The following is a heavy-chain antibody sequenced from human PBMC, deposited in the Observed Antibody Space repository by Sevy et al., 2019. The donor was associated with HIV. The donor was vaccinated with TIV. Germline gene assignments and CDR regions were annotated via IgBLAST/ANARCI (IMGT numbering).Heavy chain of an antibody. J-gene: IGHJ3*02. V-gene: IGHV3-21*01. CDR3: ARGAYIVATIIAFDI. Sequence: GGSLRLSCAASGFTFSSYSMNWVRQAPGKGLEWVSSISSSSSYIYYADSVKGRFTISRDNAENSLYLQMNSLRAEDTAVYYCARGAYIVATIIAFDIWGQGTMVTVSS. CDR2: ISSSSSYI. CDR1: GFTFSSYS. D-gene: IGHD5-12*01.